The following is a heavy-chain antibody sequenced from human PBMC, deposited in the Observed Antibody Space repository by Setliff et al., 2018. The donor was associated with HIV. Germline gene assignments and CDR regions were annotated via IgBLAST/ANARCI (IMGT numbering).Heavy chain of an antibody. D-gene: IGHD5-18*01. J-gene: IGHJ2*01. V-gene: IGHV4-34*01. CDR2: INHRGST. CDR3: ARGRKMRRITAMANYWYFDL. CDR1: GGSLSGYY. Sequence: SETLSLTCAVYGGSLSGYYWSWIRQSPGEGLEWIGEINHRGSTNYNPSFKSRVTISPDTSKNQFSLKMNSVTAADTAVYYCARGRKMRRITAMANYWYFDLWGRGTLVTVSS.